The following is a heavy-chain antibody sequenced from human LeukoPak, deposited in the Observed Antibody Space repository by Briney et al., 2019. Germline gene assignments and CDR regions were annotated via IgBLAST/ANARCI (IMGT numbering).Heavy chain of an antibody. V-gene: IGHV3-7*01. Sequence: GGSLRLSCVASGFTFDDYAMHWVRQTPGKGLEWVANIKEDGSEKYYVDSVKGRFTISRDNAKNSLYLQMNSLRAEDTAVYYCASRRSGGSRLDPWGQGTLVTVSS. D-gene: IGHD2-15*01. CDR1: GFTFDDYA. J-gene: IGHJ5*02. CDR3: ASRRSGGSRLDP. CDR2: IKEDGSEK.